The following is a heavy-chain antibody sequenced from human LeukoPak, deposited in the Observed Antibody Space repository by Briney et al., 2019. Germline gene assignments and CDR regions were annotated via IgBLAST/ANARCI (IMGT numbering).Heavy chain of an antibody. D-gene: IGHD2-2*01. CDR1: GFTFRGYW. CDR3: TKSLDCSRTSCDS. J-gene: IGHJ5*01. V-gene: IGHV3-15*01. Sequence: GGSLRLSCEASGFTFRGYWMTWVRQAPGKGLEWVGRIRSKTDGGTTDYAAPVKGRFTISRDDSGNTLYLQMSSLRTEDTAVYYCTKSLDCSRTSCDSWGQGTLVTVSS. CDR2: IRSKTDGGTT.